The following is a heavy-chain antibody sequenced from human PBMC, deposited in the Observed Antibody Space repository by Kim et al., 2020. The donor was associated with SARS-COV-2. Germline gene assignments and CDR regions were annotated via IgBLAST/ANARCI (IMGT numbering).Heavy chain of an antibody. CDR3: AKAGLAVAGQYYYYGMDV. J-gene: IGHJ6*02. Sequence: GGSLRLSCAASGFTFSSYAMSWVRQAPGKGLEWVSTTSGSGGSTYYADSVKGRFTISRDNSKNTLYLQMNSLRAEDTAVYYCAKAGLAVAGQYYYYGMDVWGQGTTVTVSS. D-gene: IGHD6-19*01. CDR1: GFTFSSYA. V-gene: IGHV3-23*01. CDR2: TSGSGGST.